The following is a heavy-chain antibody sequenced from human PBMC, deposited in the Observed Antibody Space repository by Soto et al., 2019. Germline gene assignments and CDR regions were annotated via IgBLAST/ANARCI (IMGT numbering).Heavy chain of an antibody. CDR3: ARGECSSNYCFTRWALDI. J-gene: IGHJ3*02. V-gene: IGHV4-34*01. CDR2: INHSGST. CDR1: GGSFSGYY. Sequence: PSETLSLTCAVYGGSFSGYYWTWIRQTPGEGLEWIGEINHSGSTNYKPSLKSRISVSADTSKKQFSLNLTSVTAADTAVYYCARGECSSNYCFTRWALDIWGQGTVVTVSS. D-gene: IGHD2-2*01.